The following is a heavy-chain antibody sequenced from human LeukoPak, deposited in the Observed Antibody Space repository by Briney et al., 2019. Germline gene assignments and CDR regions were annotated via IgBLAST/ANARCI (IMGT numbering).Heavy chain of an antibody. J-gene: IGHJ4*02. D-gene: IGHD6-19*01. CDR3: AKTTTGYSSGRYPGWPVDY. V-gene: IGHV3-30*07. Sequence: GGSLRLSCAASGFTFSSYAMHWVRQAPGKGLEWVAIISYDGNNKYYADSVKGRFTISRDNSKNTLYLQMNSLRAEDTAVYYCAKTTTGYSSGRYPGWPVDYWGQGTLVTVSS. CDR2: ISYDGNNK. CDR1: GFTFSSYA.